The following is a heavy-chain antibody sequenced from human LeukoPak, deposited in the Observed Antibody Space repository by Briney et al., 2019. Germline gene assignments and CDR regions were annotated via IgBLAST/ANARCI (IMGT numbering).Heavy chain of an antibody. V-gene: IGHV1-18*01. CDR1: GYTFTSYG. CDR2: ISAYNGNT. J-gene: IGHJ5*02. D-gene: IGHD3-10*01. Sequence: GASVKVSCKASGYTFTSYGISWVRQAPGQGLEWMGWISAYNGNTNYAQKLQGRVTMTTDTSTSTAYMELRSLRSDDTAVYYCARAITMVRGVTGPGWFDPWGQGTLVTVSS. CDR3: ARAITMVRGVTGPGWFDP.